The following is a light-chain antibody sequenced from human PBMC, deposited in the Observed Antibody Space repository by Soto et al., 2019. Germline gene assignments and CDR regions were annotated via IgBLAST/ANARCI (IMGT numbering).Light chain of an antibody. Sequence: EIVLTQSPGTLSLSPGERATLSCRASQSVSSSFLAWYQQKPGQAPRLLIYGASSRATGIPDRFSGSGSGTDLILTISRLEPEDVAVYYCQQYGSSPLAFGGGTKVEIK. CDR3: QQYGSSPLA. J-gene: IGKJ4*01. CDR2: GAS. V-gene: IGKV3-20*01. CDR1: QSVSSSF.